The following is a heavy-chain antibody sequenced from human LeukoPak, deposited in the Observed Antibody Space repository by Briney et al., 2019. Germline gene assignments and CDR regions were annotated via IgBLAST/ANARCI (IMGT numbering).Heavy chain of an antibody. V-gene: IGHV1-2*02. D-gene: IGHD6-19*01. Sequence: ASVKVSCKASGYTFTGYYMHWVRQAPGQGLEWMGWINPNSGGTNYAQKFQGRVTMTRDTSISTAYMELSRLRSDDTAVYYCATEARIAVAGRGGFDYWGQGTLVTVSS. CDR2: INPNSGGT. J-gene: IGHJ4*02. CDR1: GYTFTGYY. CDR3: ATEARIAVAGRGGFDY.